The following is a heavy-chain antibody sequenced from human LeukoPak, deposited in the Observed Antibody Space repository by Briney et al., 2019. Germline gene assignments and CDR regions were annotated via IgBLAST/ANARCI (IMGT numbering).Heavy chain of an antibody. J-gene: IGHJ2*01. CDR3: AKWETVNGYFDL. Sequence: PGGSLRLSCAASGFIFDDYAIHWVRQAPGKGLEWVSLISWNGASTFYADSVKGRITISRDNSKNSLYLQMHSLRVEDTALYYCAKWETVNGYFDLWGRGTLVTVSP. CDR2: ISWNGAST. V-gene: IGHV3-43D*04. D-gene: IGHD1-26*01. CDR1: GFIFDDYA.